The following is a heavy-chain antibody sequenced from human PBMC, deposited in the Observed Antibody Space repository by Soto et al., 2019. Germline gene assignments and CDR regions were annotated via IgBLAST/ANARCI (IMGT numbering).Heavy chain of an antibody. V-gene: IGHV3-11*01. CDR3: SRAFYYAFDI. D-gene: IGHD1-26*01. CDR1: GFTFSDYY. CDR2: ISSSGTGI. J-gene: IGHJ3*02. Sequence: KPGGSLRLSCAASGFTFSDYYMTWIRQAPGKGLEWVSYISSSGTGIYYADSVKGRFTISRANAKNSLYLQRSSRRAEATAAYYWSRAFYYAFDIWGQGTMVTVSS.